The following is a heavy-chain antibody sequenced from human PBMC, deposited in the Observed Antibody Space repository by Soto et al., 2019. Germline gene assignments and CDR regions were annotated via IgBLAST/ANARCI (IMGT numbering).Heavy chain of an antibody. J-gene: IGHJ6*02. CDR3: ASATIAVAYYYYYGMDV. Sequence: GGSLRLCCAASGFIVSSNYMGWVRQAPGKGLEWVSVIYTGGTTYYADSVKGRFTISRDNSKNTLHLQMNNLRAEDTAVYYCASATIAVAYYYYYGMDVWGQGTTV. D-gene: IGHD6-19*01. CDR1: GFIVSSNY. V-gene: IGHV3-53*01. CDR2: IYTGGTT.